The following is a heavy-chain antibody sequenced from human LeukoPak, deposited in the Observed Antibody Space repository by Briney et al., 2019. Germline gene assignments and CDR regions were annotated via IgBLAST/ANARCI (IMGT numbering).Heavy chain of an antibody. CDR1: GFTFDDYA. V-gene: IGHV3-21*01. CDR2: ISSSSSYI. D-gene: IGHD2-2*01. Sequence: PGRSLRLSCAASGFTFDDYAMHWVRQAPGKGLEWVSSISSSSSYIYYADSVKGRFTISRDNAKNSLYLQMNSLRAEDTAVYYYARDWWGYIVVVPAASLRYYYMDVWGKGTTVTVSS. J-gene: IGHJ6*03. CDR3: ARDWWGYIVVVPAASLRYYYMDV.